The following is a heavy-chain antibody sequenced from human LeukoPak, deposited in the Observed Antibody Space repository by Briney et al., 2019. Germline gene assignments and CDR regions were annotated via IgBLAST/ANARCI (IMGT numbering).Heavy chain of an antibody. D-gene: IGHD5/OR15-5a*01. Sequence: ASVKVSCKASGYTFTSYYMHWVRQAPGQGLEWMGIINPSGGSTSYAQKFQGRVTMTRDTSASTAYMELSSPRSEDMAVYYCARGVAVVSPIDYWGQGTLVTVSS. CDR1: GYTFTSYY. V-gene: IGHV1-46*01. CDR2: INPSGGST. CDR3: ARGVAVVSPIDY. J-gene: IGHJ4*02.